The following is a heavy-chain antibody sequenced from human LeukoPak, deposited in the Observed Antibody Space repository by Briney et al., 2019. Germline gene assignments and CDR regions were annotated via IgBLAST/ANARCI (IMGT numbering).Heavy chain of an antibody. J-gene: IGHJ4*02. V-gene: IGHV1-69*13. CDR2: IIPIFGTA. CDR1: GGTFSSYA. Sequence: ASVKVSCKASGGTFSSYAISWVRQAPGQGLEWMGGIIPIFGTANYAQKFQGRVTITADESTSTAYMELSGLRSEDTAVYYCARGNTMCGLTAIPCSRNKGEIEDYWGQGTLVTVSS. D-gene: IGHD3-10*02. CDR3: ARGNTMCGLTAIPCSRNKGEIEDY.